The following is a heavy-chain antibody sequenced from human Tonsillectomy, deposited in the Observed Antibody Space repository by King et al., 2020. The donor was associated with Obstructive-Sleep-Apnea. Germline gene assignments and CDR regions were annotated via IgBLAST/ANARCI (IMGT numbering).Heavy chain of an antibody. CDR3: ASGMVRGVITYTFDY. D-gene: IGHD3-10*01. J-gene: IGHJ4*02. V-gene: IGHV4-39*07. CDR1: GGSISSSSDY. Sequence: QLQESGPGLVKPSETLSLTCTVSGGSISSSSDYWGWIRQPPGKGLEWIGSIYYSGSTYYNPALKSRVTISVDTSKNQCSLKLSSVTAADTAVYYCASGMVRGVITYTFDYWGQGTLVTVSS. CDR2: IYYSGST.